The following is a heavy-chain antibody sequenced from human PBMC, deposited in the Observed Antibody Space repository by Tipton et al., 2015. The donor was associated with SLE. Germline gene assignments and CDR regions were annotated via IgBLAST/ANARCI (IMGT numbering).Heavy chain of an antibody. J-gene: IGHJ4*02. CDR2: VYHTGST. V-gene: IGHV4-30-2*01. CDR3: ARVYDFWSGRYFDY. Sequence: LRLSCTVSGGSINSVGHSWSWIRRPPGKGLELVGYVYHTGSTYYNPTLMSRVTISVDTSKNQFSLKLSSVTAADTAVYYCARVYDFWSGRYFDYWGQGTLVTVSS. D-gene: IGHD3-3*01. CDR1: GGSINSVGHS.